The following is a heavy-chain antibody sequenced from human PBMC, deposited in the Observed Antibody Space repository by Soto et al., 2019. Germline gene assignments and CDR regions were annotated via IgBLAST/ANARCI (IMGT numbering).Heavy chain of an antibody. D-gene: IGHD5-12*01. Sequence: SETLSLTCAVPGGSISSSNWWSWVRQPPGKGLEWIGEIYHSGSTNYNPSLKSRVTISVDKSKNQFSLKLSSVTAADTAVYYCAGVIVATLGGIYYYYGMDVWGQGTTVTVSS. V-gene: IGHV4-4*02. CDR1: GGSISSSNW. CDR2: IYHSGST. CDR3: AGVIVATLGGIYYYYGMDV. J-gene: IGHJ6*02.